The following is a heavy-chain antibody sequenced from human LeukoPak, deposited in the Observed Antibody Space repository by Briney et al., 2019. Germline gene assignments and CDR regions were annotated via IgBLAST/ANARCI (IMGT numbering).Heavy chain of an antibody. V-gene: IGHV3-21*01. D-gene: IGHD3-3*01. CDR2: ISRSGNYI. Sequence: PGGSLRLSCAASGFIFSYYSVNWVRQAPGKGLEWVSSISRSGNYIYYADSVRGRFTISRDKANNSLYLQMNSLTAEDTAVYYCARGPSYDLWSGSYVRSANNWFDSWGQGTLVTVSS. J-gene: IGHJ5*01. CDR3: ARGPSYDLWSGSYVRSANNWFDS. CDR1: GFIFSYYS.